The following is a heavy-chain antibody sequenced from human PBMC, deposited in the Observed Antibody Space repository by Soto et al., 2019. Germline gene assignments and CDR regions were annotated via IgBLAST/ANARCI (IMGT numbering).Heavy chain of an antibody. V-gene: IGHV4-59*01. J-gene: IGHJ4*02. CDR2: IYYSEST. CDR3: ARAYYYTSGYSLDN. Sequence: QVQLQESGPGLVKPSETLSLTCTVSGGSISSYYWSWIRQPPGKGLEWIGYIYYSESTNYNPSLKSRVIISVDTSKNQCSLRLSSVTAADTAVYYCARAYYYTSGYSLDNWGQGTLVTVSS. CDR1: GGSISSYY. D-gene: IGHD3-22*01.